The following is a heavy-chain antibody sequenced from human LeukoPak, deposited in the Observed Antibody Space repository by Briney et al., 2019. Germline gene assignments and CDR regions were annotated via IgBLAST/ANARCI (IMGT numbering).Heavy chain of an antibody. J-gene: IGHJ4*02. CDR2: IKMDGSEK. Sequence: GGSLRLSCAASGFTFSSYWMAWVRQAPGKGLEWVANIKMDGSEKYYVDSVKGRFTISGDNAKNSLYLQMNSLRAEDTAVFYCARNFYGGHFDYWGQGALVTVSS. CDR1: GFTFSSYW. V-gene: IGHV3-7*01. CDR3: ARNFYGGHFDY. D-gene: IGHD4-23*01.